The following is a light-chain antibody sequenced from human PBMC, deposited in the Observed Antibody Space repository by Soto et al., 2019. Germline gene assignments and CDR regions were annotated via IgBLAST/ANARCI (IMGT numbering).Light chain of an antibody. V-gene: IGKV3-15*01. CDR2: GAS. CDR3: KHYNSYSEA. J-gene: IGKJ1*01. Sequence: EIVMTQSPATLSVSPGERATLSCRASQSVSSNLAWYQQKPGQAHRLLIYGASTRATGIPARFSGSGSGTEFTLTIRSLQPDDFATYYCKHYNSYSEAFGQGTKVDIK. CDR1: QSVSSN.